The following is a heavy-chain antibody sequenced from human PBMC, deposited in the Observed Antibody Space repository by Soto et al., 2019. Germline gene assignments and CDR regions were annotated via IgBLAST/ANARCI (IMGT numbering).Heavy chain of an antibody. Sequence: EVQLVESGGGLVKPGGSLRLSCAASGFTFSSYSMNWVRQAPGKGLEWVSSISSSSSYIYYADSVKGRFTISRDNAKNSLYLQMNSLRAEDTAVYYCARDRSAVEELYDYWGQGTLVTVSS. CDR2: ISSSSSYI. CDR1: GFTFSSYS. CDR3: ARDRSAVEELYDY. V-gene: IGHV3-21*01. D-gene: IGHD3-10*01. J-gene: IGHJ4*02.